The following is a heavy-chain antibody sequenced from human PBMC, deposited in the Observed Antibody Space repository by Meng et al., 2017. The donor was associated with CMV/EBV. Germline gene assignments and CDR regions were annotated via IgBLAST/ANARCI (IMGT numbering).Heavy chain of an antibody. J-gene: IGHJ4*02. Sequence: GESLKISCAASGFTFSSYSMNWVRQAPGKGLEWVTSISSSSSYKYYADSVKGRFTISRDNAKNSLYLQMNSLRAEDTAVYYCARDTGSGYSSSWADYWGPGTLVTVSS. CDR3: ARDTGSGYSSSWADY. D-gene: IGHD6-13*01. V-gene: IGHV3-21*01. CDR1: GFTFSSYS. CDR2: ISSSSSYK.